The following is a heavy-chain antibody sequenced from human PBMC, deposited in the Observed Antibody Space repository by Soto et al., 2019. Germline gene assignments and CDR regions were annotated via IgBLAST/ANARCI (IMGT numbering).Heavy chain of an antibody. CDR3: ARTLYAFFDY. J-gene: IGHJ4*02. CDR1: GDSLSSGSHY. D-gene: IGHD3-16*01. Sequence: SETLSLTCNVSGDSLSSGSHYWSWIRQPPGKGLEWIGYVFFTGTTKYNPSLKSRVTISVDTSKNQFSLKLSSVSAADTAVYYCARTLYAFFDYWGQGALVTVYS. V-gene: IGHV4-61*01. CDR2: VFFTGTT.